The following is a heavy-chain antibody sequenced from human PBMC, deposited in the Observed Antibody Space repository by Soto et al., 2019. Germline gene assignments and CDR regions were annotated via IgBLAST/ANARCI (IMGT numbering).Heavy chain of an antibody. CDR3: ARASSSSSAADY. D-gene: IGHD6-6*01. V-gene: IGHV4-31*03. Sequence: QVQLQESGPGRVKASQTLSLICSVSGESISSGGYYWSWIRHHPGKGLEWIGYIYESESTYYNPSLKSRVTISMDTSKNHFAMKLSSVTAADTAVYYCARASSSSSAADYWGQGTLITVSS. CDR2: IYESEST. J-gene: IGHJ4*02. CDR1: GESISSGGYY.